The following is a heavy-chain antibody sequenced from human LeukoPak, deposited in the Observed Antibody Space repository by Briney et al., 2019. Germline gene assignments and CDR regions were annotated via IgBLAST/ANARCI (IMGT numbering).Heavy chain of an antibody. D-gene: IGHD2-2*01. V-gene: IGHV3-64*01. CDR2: ISSNGGST. J-gene: IGHJ5*02. CDR1: GFTFSSYA. Sequence: PGGSLRLSCAASGFTFSSYAMHWVRQAPGKGLEYVSAISSNGGSTYYANSVKGRFTISRDNSKNTLYLQVGSLRAEDMAVYYCARAYDCSSTSCLFPWWFDPWGQGTLVTVSS. CDR3: ARAYDCSSTSCLFPWWFDP.